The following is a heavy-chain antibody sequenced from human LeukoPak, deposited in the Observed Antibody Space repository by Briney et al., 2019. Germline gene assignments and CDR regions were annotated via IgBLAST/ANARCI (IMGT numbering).Heavy chain of an antibody. D-gene: IGHD3-10*01. CDR2: INPNSGDT. J-gene: IGHJ4*02. Sequence: GTSVKVSCKASGYTFTGYYIHWVRQAPGQGLEWMGWINPNSGDTNYPQKFQGRVTMTRDTSISTAYMELSRLRSDDTAVYYCARAGHYYGSGSYSDYWGQGTLVTVSS. V-gene: IGHV1-2*02. CDR3: ARAGHYYGSGSYSDY. CDR1: GYTFTGYY.